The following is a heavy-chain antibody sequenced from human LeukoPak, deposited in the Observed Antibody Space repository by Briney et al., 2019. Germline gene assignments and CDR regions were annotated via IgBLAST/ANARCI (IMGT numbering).Heavy chain of an antibody. Sequence: KPSETLSLTCTVSGGSISSGSYYWSWIRQPAGKGLEWIGRIYTSGSTNYNPSLKSRVTISVDTSKNQFSLKLSSVTAADTAVYYCARDSTPLYDNDAFDIWGQGTMVTVSS. CDR1: GGSISSGSYY. D-gene: IGHD3-9*01. J-gene: IGHJ3*02. CDR2: IYTSGST. V-gene: IGHV4-61*02. CDR3: ARDSTPLYDNDAFDI.